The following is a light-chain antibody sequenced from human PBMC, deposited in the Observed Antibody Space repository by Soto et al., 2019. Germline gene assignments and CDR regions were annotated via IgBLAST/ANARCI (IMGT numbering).Light chain of an antibody. Sequence: DIQMTQSPSAMPASVGDSVTMSCRASQDIGNHLAWFPQTPGKVPQCXIYAASSLQTGVPSRGLCWGAGPACTRPINSLQPEDVSTYYCLQHDGFPPTFGQGTRLEI. CDR1: QDIGNH. J-gene: IGKJ5*01. CDR3: LQHDGFPPT. CDR2: AAS. V-gene: IGKV1-17*03.